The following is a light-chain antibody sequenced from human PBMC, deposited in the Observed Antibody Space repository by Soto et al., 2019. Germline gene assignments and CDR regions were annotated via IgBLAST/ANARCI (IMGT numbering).Light chain of an antibody. CDR2: DTS. J-gene: IGKJ3*01. Sequence: EIVLMQSPGTLSLSPGEGATLSCRASQSVNSNYLAWYQQKPGHAPTVLIFDTSRMATGVPDRFSGSGSGTDFTLTISRLQPDDFAVYYCQQYGSSQFTFGPGTKVNIK. V-gene: IGKV3-20*01. CDR3: QQYGSSQFT. CDR1: QSVNSNY.